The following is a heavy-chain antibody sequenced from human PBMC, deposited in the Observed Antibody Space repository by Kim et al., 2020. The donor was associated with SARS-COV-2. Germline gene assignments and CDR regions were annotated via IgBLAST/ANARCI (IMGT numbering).Heavy chain of an antibody. CDR3: VRDFLLPSRSGWGSSWFDP. J-gene: IGHJ5*02. Sequence: GGSLRLSCAASGFTFSSYAMHWVRQAPGKGLEWVAVISYDGSNKYYADSVKGRFTISRDNSKNTLYLQMNSLRAEDTAVYYCVRDFLLPSRSGWGSSWFDPWGQGTLVTVSS. CDR1: GFTFSSYA. CDR2: ISYDGSNK. D-gene: IGHD6-19*01. V-gene: IGHV3-30-3*01.